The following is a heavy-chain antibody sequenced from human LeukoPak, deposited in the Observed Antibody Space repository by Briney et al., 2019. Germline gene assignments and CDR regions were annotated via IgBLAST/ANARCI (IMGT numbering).Heavy chain of an antibody. D-gene: IGHD3-3*01. J-gene: IGHJ4*02. Sequence: GGSLRLSCAAAGFTVSTSAMSWVRQAPGKGLEWVSGISGSGGGTYYADSVKGRFSISRDISKNTLYLQMNSLRAEDTAVYYCARVNRITILGVVIRGLDYWGQGTLVTVSS. CDR2: ISGSGGGT. V-gene: IGHV3-23*01. CDR3: ARVNRITILGVVIRGLDY. CDR1: GFTVSTSA.